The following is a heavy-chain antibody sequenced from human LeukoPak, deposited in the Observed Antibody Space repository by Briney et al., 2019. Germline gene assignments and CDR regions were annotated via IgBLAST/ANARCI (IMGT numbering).Heavy chain of an antibody. V-gene: IGHV3-33*02. J-gene: IGHJ4*02. CDR3: VRAPPGYSSYYFDY. D-gene: IGHD5-18*01. Sequence: PGGSLRLSCAASGFTFSNHGMHWVRQAPGKGLEWVALIWYDGSNKEYAESVKGRFTISRDNPTNTVFLHMNSLRAKDTAVYYCVRAPPGYSSYYFDYWGQGTLVTVSS. CDR2: IWYDGSNK. CDR1: GFTFSNHG.